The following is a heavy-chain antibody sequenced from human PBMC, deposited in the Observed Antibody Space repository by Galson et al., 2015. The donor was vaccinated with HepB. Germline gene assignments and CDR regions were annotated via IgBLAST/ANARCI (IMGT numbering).Heavy chain of an antibody. D-gene: IGHD3-22*01. CDR1: GYSFTSYW. CDR2: IDPSDSYT. Sequence: QSGAEVKKPGESLRISCKGSGYSFTSYWISWVRQMPGKGLEWMGRIDPSDSYTNYSPSFQGQVTISADKSISTAYLQWSSLKASDTAMYFCARLPGGYYYHSSGIYWFDPWGQGTLVTVSS. CDR3: ARLPGGYYYHSSGIYWFDP. J-gene: IGHJ5*02. V-gene: IGHV5-10-1*04.